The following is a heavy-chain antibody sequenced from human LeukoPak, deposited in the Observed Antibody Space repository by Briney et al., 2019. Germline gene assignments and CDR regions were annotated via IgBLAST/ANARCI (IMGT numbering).Heavy chain of an antibody. CDR3: ARVYDSSGNDY. D-gene: IGHD3-22*01. J-gene: IGHJ4*02. CDR2: ISWNSGSI. CDR1: GFTFDDYA. V-gene: IGHV3-9*01. Sequence: GGSLRLSCAASGFTFDDYAMHWVRQAPGKGLEWVSGISWNSGSIGYADSVKGRFTISRDNAKNSLYLQMNSLRAEDTALYYCARVYDSSGNDYWGQGTLVTVSS.